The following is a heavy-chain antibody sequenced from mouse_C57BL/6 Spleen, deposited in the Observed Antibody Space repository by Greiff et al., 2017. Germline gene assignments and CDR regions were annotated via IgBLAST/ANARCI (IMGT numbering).Heavy chain of an antibody. D-gene: IGHD1-1*01. Sequence: QVQLQQPGAELVKPGASVKLSCKASGYTFTSYWMHWVKQRPGQGLEWIGMIHPNSGSTNYNEKFKSKATLTVDKSSSTAYMQLSSLTSEDSAVYYCTRSSVYGSREGFDYWGQGTTLTVSS. CDR2: IHPNSGST. V-gene: IGHV1-64*01. CDR1: GYTFTSYW. J-gene: IGHJ2*01. CDR3: TRSSVYGSREGFDY.